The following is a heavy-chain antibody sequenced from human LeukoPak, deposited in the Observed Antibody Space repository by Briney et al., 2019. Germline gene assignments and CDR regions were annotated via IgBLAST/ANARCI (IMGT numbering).Heavy chain of an antibody. CDR1: GGSISSYY. CDR3: ARAGTVTTAEHYYYYYYMDV. CDR2: IYTSGST. D-gene: IGHD4-11*01. V-gene: IGHV4-4*07. J-gene: IGHJ6*03. Sequence: SETLSLTCTVSGGSISSYYWSWIRQPAGKGLEWIGRIYTSGSTSYNPSLKSRVTMSVDTSKNQFSLKLSSVTAADTAVYYCARAGTVTTAEHYYYYYYMDVWGKGTTVTVS.